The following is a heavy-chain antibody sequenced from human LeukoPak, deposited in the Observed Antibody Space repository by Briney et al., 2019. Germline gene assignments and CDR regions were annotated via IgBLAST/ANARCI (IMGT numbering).Heavy chain of an antibody. J-gene: IGHJ4*02. Sequence: GGSLRLSCTASGFTFSSCAMSWVRQAPGKGRQWVSSITGSGVTSYYAASVKGRFTISRDNSKNTLYLEMNTLRADDAAVYFCAKESTQVIEVYFDSWGQGTLVTVSS. CDR3: AKESTQVIEVYFDS. CDR1: GFTFSSCA. V-gene: IGHV3-23*01. D-gene: IGHD2/OR15-2a*01. CDR2: ITGSGVTS.